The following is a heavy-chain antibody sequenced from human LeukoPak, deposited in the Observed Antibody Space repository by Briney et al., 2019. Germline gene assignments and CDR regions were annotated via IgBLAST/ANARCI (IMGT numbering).Heavy chain of an antibody. J-gene: IGHJ3*02. Sequence: PGGSLRLSCVASGFTFSSYSMNWVRQAPGKGLEWVSSISSSSSYIYYADSVKGRFTISRDNAKNSLYLQMNSLRAEDTAVYYCARDHGDYTAFDIWGQGTMVTVSS. V-gene: IGHV3-21*01. CDR1: GFTFSSYS. D-gene: IGHD4-17*01. CDR2: ISSSSSYI. CDR3: ARDHGDYTAFDI.